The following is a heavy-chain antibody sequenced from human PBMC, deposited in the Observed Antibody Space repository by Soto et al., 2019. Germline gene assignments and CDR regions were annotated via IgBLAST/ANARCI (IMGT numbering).Heavy chain of an antibody. CDR3: AKPYCSGGSCYSTTYYYYYMDV. CDR2: ISGSGGST. J-gene: IGHJ6*03. Sequence: PGGSLRLSCAASGFTFSSYAMSWVRQAPGKGLEWVSAISGSGGSTYYADSVKGRFTISRDNSKNTLYLQMNSLRAEDTAVYYCAKPYCSGGSCYSTTYYYYYMDVWGKGTTVTVSS. V-gene: IGHV3-23*01. D-gene: IGHD2-15*01. CDR1: GFTFSSYA.